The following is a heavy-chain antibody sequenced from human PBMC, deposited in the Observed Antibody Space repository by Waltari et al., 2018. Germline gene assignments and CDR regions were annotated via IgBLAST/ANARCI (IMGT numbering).Heavy chain of an antibody. CDR2: INHSGST. V-gene: IGHV4-34*01. CDR3: ARGPEERGFDY. Sequence: QVQLQQWGAGLLKPSETLSLTCAVYGGSFSGYYWSWIRQPPGKGLEWIGEINHSGSTNYNPSLKSRVTISVDTSKNQFSLKLSSVTAADTAVYYCARGPEERGFDYWGQGTLVTVSS. CDR1: GGSFSGYY. J-gene: IGHJ4*02.